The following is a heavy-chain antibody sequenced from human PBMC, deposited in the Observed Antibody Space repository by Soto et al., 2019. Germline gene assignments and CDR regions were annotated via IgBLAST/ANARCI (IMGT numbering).Heavy chain of an antibody. CDR1: GGSITSSSYY. CDR3: ATQEVGGSYAYTFDP. Sequence: QLHLRESGPGLVKPSETLSLTCTVSGGSITSSSYYWGWIRQPPGKGLEWIGSIYYSGSTYYNPSRTSRVTISVDTSKNQFSLKLSSVTAADPAVYYCATQEVGGSYAYTFDPWGQGTLVTVSS. V-gene: IGHV4-39*01. CDR2: IYYSGST. D-gene: IGHD1-26*01. J-gene: IGHJ5*02.